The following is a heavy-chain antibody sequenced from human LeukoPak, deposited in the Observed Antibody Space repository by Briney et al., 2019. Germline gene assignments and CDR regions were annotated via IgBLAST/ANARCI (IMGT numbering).Heavy chain of an antibody. CDR1: GGSISSYY. CDR3: VRHGSNYYYRFDP. Sequence: SETLSLACTVSGGSISSYYWSWIRQPPGKGLEWIGYIYYSGSTNYNPSLKSRVTISVDTSKNQFSLKLSSVTAADTAVYYCVRHGSNYYYRFDPWGQGTLVTVSS. D-gene: IGHD3-10*01. J-gene: IGHJ5*02. CDR2: IYYSGST. V-gene: IGHV4-59*01.